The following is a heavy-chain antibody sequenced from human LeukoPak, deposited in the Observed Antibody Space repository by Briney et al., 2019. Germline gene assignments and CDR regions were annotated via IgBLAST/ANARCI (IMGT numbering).Heavy chain of an antibody. Sequence: SETLSLTCTVSGGSISAYYWSWIRQPPGKGLEWIAFIFYSGSTNYNPSLKSRVSISLDTSKNQISLKLSSVTAADTAVYYCARHLYCSGGSCYSGHYYYGMDVWGRGTTVTVSS. CDR1: GGSISAYY. D-gene: IGHD2-15*01. V-gene: IGHV4-59*08. J-gene: IGHJ6*02. CDR3: ARHLYCSGGSCYSGHYYYGMDV. CDR2: IFYSGST.